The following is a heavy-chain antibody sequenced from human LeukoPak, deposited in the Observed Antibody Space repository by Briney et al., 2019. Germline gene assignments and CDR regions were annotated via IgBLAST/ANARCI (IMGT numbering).Heavy chain of an antibody. V-gene: IGHV3-21*01. Sequence: PGGSLRLSCAASGFTFSSYSMNWVRQAPGKGLEWVSSISSSSSYIYYADSVKGRFTISRDNAKNSLYLQMNSLRAEDAAVYYCAELGITMIGGVWGKGTTVTISS. D-gene: IGHD3-10*02. J-gene: IGHJ6*04. CDR3: AELGITMIGGV. CDR1: GFTFSSYS. CDR2: ISSSSSYI.